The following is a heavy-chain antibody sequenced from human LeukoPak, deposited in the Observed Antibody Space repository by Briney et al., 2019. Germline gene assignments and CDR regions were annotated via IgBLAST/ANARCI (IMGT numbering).Heavy chain of an antibody. CDR3: ARDIGYYDILTGYYTTPSFDY. D-gene: IGHD3-9*01. CDR2: INPNSDGT. J-gene: IGHJ4*02. V-gene: IGHV1-2*02. Sequence: ASVKVSCKASGYTFTGYYMHWVRQAPGQGLEWMGWINPNSDGTNYARKFQGRVTMTRDTSISTAYMELSRLRSDDTAVYYCARDIGYYDILTGYYTTPSFDYWGQGTLVTVSS. CDR1: GYTFTGYY.